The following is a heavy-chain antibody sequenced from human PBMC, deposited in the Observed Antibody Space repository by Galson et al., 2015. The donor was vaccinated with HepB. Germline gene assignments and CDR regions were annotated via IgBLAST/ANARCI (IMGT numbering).Heavy chain of an antibody. J-gene: IGHJ6*02. CDR2: ISWDGVTT. D-gene: IGHD3-10*01. CDR3: VKDLTYYYGSGISRAYGLDV. V-gene: IGHV3-43*01. CDR1: GFTFDDYT. Sequence: SLRLSCAASGFTFDDYTMHWVRHAPGKGLEWVSLISWDGVTTYYADSVKGRFTVSRDNSKHSLFLQMNSLRTQDTALCYCVKDLTYYYGSGISRAYGLDVWGQGTPVTVAS.